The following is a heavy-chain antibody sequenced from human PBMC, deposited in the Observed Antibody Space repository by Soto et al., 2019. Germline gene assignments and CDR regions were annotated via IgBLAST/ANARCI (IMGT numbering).Heavy chain of an antibody. J-gene: IGHJ6*03. Sequence: SGPTLVHPPQTLTLTCTFSGFSLRTSGVGVGWICQPPGKALEWLALIYWDDDKRYSPSLKSRLTITKDTSKNQVVLTMTNMDPEDTATYYCGQQAAAGTWYYYMDVWGKGTTVTVSS. CDR3: GQQAAAGTWYYYMDV. V-gene: IGHV2-5*02. D-gene: IGHD6-13*01. CDR2: IYWDDDK. CDR1: GFSLRTSGVG.